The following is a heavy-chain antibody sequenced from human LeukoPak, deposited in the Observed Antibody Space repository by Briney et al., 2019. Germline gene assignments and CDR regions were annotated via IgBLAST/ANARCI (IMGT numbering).Heavy chain of an antibody. CDR3: ARSSLPLAAVGIGDY. V-gene: IGHV3-48*03. Sequence: GGSLRLSCAASGFTFSSYEMNWVRQAPGKGLEWVSYISSSGSTIYYADSVKGRFTISRDNAKNSLYLQMNSLRAEDTAVYYCARSSLPLAAVGIGDYWGQGTLVTVSS. D-gene: IGHD6-13*01. J-gene: IGHJ4*02. CDR2: ISSSGSTI. CDR1: GFTFSSYE.